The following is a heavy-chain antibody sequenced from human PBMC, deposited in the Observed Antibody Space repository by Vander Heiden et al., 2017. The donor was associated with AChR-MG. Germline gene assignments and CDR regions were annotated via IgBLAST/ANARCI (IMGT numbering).Heavy chain of an antibody. CDR2: ISYDGSNK. V-gene: IGHV3-30-3*01. D-gene: IGHD3-10*01. CDR3: ARDLRGWGQGVITPGDY. J-gene: IGHJ4*02. Sequence: QVQLVESGGGVVQPGRSLRLSCAASGFTFSSYAMHWVRQAPGKGLEWVAVISYDGSNKYYADSVKGRVTISRDNSRNTLYLQMNSLRAEDTAVYYCARDLRGWGQGVITPGDYWGQGTLVTVSS. CDR1: GFTFSSYA.